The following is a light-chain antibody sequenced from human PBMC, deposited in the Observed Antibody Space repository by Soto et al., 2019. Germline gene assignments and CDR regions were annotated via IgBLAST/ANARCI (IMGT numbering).Light chain of an antibody. J-gene: IGLJ3*02. CDR1: NRDVGSYNL. CDR3: SSYTTTSTLV. V-gene: IGLV2-14*01. Sequence: QAVLTQPAFVSGSPGQSITIACTGTNRDVGSYNLVSWYQQRPGEAPKLIISEVRNRPSGISYRFTGSKSGNTASLTISGLQAEDEADYYCSSYTTTSTLVFGGGTKLTVL. CDR2: EVR.